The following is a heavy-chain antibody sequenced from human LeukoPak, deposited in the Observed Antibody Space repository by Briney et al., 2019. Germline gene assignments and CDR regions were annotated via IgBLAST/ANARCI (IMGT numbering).Heavy chain of an antibody. Sequence: GGSLRLSCAASGFTFSSYAMSWVRQAPGKGLEWVSAISGSGGSTYYADSVKGRFTISRDNSKNTLYLQMNSLRAEDTAVYYCAKDSTGYSGYQRPFDYWGQGTLVTVSS. CDR1: GFTFSSYA. CDR2: ISGSGGST. D-gene: IGHD5-12*01. V-gene: IGHV3-23*01. J-gene: IGHJ4*02. CDR3: AKDSTGYSGYQRPFDY.